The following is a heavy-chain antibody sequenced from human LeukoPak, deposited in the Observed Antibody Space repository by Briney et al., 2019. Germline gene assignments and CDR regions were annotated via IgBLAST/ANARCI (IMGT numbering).Heavy chain of an antibody. V-gene: IGHV1-2*02. CDR2: ITPYSGAT. CDR1: GYTFIDSY. Sequence: ASVKVSCKASGYTFIDSYIHWVRQAPPQAREWMGWITPYSGATRYAQKFQGRVAMTRDTSITTAYMELRTLGFHDRATYSCARDTYHSYSFESWGQGTLVSVSS. J-gene: IGHJ4*02. D-gene: IGHD2-21*01. CDR3: ARDTYHSYSFES.